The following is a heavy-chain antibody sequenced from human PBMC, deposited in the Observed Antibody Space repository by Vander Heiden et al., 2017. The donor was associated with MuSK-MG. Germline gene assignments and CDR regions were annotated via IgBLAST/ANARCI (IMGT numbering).Heavy chain of an antibody. V-gene: IGHV3-7*01. CDR1: GITFSNYW. D-gene: IGHD2-15*01. CDR3: ASGWWYFDY. Sequence: GRLVESGGDLVQRGGSLRLSCVAPGITFSNYWMHGVRQAPGKGLEWVANIKYDGSEKNYVDSGKGRFAISRDNAKKSLYLQMDSLRGEDTAVYYCASGWWYFDYWGLGTLVTVSS. J-gene: IGHJ4*02. CDR2: IKYDGSEK.